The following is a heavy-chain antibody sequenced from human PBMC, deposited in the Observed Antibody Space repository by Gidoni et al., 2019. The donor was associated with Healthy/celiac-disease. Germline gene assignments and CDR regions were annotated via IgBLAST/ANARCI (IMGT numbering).Heavy chain of an antibody. D-gene: IGHD6-13*01. CDR3: ARPAGAGTGYFDY. Sequence: QLQLQESGPGLVKPSETLSLTCTVSGGSLSSSSSYWGWIRQPPGKGLEWIGSIYYSGRTYYNPSRKSRGIISVETSKNQFSLKLSSVTAADTAVDYCARPAGAGTGYFDYWGQGTLVTVSS. CDR1: GGSLSSSSSY. V-gene: IGHV4-39*01. CDR2: IYYSGRT. J-gene: IGHJ4*02.